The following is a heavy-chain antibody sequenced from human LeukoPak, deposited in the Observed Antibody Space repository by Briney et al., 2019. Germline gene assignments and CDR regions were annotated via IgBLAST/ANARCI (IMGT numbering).Heavy chain of an antibody. CDR2: ISVSGGST. V-gene: IGHV3-23*01. CDR1: GFTFSSYA. D-gene: IGHD4-23*01. Sequence: GGSLRLSCAASGFTFSSYAMSGVRQAPGKGLQGVSAISVSGGSTYYADSVKGRFTISRDNSKNTPYLQINSLRAEHTAVYYCAKSTPYVVVTRCYFDYWGQGTQVTVSS. CDR3: AKSTPYVVVTRCYFDY. J-gene: IGHJ4*02.